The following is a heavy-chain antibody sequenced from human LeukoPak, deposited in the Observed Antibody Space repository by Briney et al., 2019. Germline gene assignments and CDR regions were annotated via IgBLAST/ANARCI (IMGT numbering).Heavy chain of an antibody. D-gene: IGHD2-15*01. CDR1: GGTFSSYA. V-gene: IGHV1-69*13. CDR3: AVAPAPPDGMDV. J-gene: IGHJ6*02. Sequence: ASVKVSCKASGGTFSSYAISWVRQAPGQELEWMGGIIPIFGTANYAQKFQGRVTITADESTSTAYMELSSLRSEDTAVYYCAVAPAPPDGMDVWGQGTTVTVSS. CDR2: IIPIFGTA.